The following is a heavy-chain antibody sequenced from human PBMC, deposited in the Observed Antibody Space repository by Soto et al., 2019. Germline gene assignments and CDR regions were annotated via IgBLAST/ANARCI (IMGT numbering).Heavy chain of an antibody. CDR2: INTDGTNT. Sequence: GGSLRLSCAASGFTFNRNWMHWVRHTPGKGLVWVSHINTDGTNTNYADSVKGRFTISRDNAKSTLFLQMNSLRDEDTAVYYCASEFCSGGNCYTYYFDPWGQGIPVTVSS. CDR1: GFTFNRNW. D-gene: IGHD2-15*01. V-gene: IGHV3-74*01. CDR3: ASEFCSGGNCYTYYFDP. J-gene: IGHJ5*02.